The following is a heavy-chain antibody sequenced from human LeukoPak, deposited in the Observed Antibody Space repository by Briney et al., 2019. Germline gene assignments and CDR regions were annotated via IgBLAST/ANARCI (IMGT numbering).Heavy chain of an antibody. D-gene: IGHD5-18*01. V-gene: IGHV3-48*03. CDR1: GFLFSDYE. CDR2: ISTRGGTI. CDR3: VRDGYSYGYDFDY. J-gene: IGHJ4*02. Sequence: GGSLRLSCGASGFLFSDYEMNWVRQAPGKGLEWISYISTRGGTIYYANSVEGRFTISRDNAKNALYLQMNSLRVEDTAFYYCVRDGYSYGYDFDYWGQGTLVAVSP.